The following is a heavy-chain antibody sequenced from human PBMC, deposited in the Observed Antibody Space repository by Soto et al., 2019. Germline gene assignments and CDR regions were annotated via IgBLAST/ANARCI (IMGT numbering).Heavy chain of an antibody. CDR1: GYSLDP. CDR3: ARGLTMVRGLILDAFDI. D-gene: IGHD3-10*01. Sequence: ASVKVSCKASGYSLDPIPWVRQAPGQGLEWMGWINADNGNTKYSQKLQGRVTITRDTSTSTAYMELSSLRSEDTAVYYCARGLTMVRGLILDAFDIWGQGTMVTVSS. V-gene: IGHV1-3*01. CDR2: INADNGNT. J-gene: IGHJ3*02.